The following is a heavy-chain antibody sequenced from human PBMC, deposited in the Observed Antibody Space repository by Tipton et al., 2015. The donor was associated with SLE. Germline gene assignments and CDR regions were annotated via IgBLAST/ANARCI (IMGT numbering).Heavy chain of an antibody. Sequence: TLSLTCTVSGGSISSASYFWSWVRLPAGKGLEWVGQIYSTGDTKYNPSLKSRVTISLDTTKKQVSLRVHSVTAADTAIYYCARHGLVPANYFFDYWGQGTQVTVSS. CDR3: ARHGLVPANYFFDY. V-gene: IGHV4-61*09. J-gene: IGHJ4*02. D-gene: IGHD2-2*01. CDR2: IYSTGDT. CDR1: GGSISSASYF.